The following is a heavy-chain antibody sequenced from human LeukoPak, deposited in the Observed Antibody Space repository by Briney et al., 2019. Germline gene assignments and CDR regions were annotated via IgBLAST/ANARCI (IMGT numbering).Heavy chain of an antibody. J-gene: IGHJ6*02. CDR2: IKEDGSAK. V-gene: IGHV3-7*05. CDR3: VMDMDV. CDR1: GFIFRTFW. Sequence: GGSLRLSCAASGFIFRTFWMNWVRQAPGKGLEWVANIKEDGSAKYYVDSVQGRFTISRDNAKNSLSLLMNSLRAEDTAVYYCVMDMDVWGQGTTVTV.